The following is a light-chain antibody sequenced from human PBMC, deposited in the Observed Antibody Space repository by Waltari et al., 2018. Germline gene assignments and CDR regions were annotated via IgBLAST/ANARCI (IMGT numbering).Light chain of an antibody. CDR2: GNK. CDR3: ATWDDSLDGHVV. V-gene: IGLV1-44*01. Sequence: QSVVTQPPSASGPPGPRVTIPFSGSPPNHGSNPVKWYQPLPGTAPKILIYGNKQRPSGVPERFSGSKSGTSASLAISGLQSEDEADYYCATWDDSLDGHVVFGGGTKLTVL. J-gene: IGLJ2*01. CDR1: PPNHGSNP.